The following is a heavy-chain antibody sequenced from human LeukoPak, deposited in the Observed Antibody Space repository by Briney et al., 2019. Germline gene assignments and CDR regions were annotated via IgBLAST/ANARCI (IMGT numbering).Heavy chain of an antibody. Sequence: SVKVSCKASGGTFSSYAISWVRQAPGQGLEWMGGIIPIFGTANYAQKFQGRVTITADESTSTAYMELSSLRSEDTAAYYCARDLGYSHLNQYYYGMDVWGQGTTVTVSS. CDR3: ARDLGYSHLNQYYYGMDV. D-gene: IGHD5-18*01. CDR2: IIPIFGTA. CDR1: GGTFSSYA. J-gene: IGHJ6*02. V-gene: IGHV1-69*13.